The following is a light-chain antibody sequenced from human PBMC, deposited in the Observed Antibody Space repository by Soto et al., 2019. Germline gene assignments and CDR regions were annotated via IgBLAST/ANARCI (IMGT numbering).Light chain of an antibody. CDR3: QQYSNLIT. Sequence: DIQMTQSPSSLSASVVDRVTITCQASQDISNYLNWYQQKLGKAPKLLIYDASNLETGVPSRFSGSGSGTDFTFTISSLQPDDIATYYCQQYSNLITFGQGTRLEIK. V-gene: IGKV1-33*01. CDR1: QDISNY. CDR2: DAS. J-gene: IGKJ5*01.